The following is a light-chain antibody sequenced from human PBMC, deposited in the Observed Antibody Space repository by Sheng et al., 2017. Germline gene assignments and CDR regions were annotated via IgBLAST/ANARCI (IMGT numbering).Light chain of an antibody. V-gene: IGLV8-61*01. Sequence: QTVVTQEPSFSVSPGGTVTLTCGLSSGSVSTSYYPSWYQQTPGQAPRTLIYSTNTRSSGVPDRFSGSILGNKAALIITGAQADDESDYYCLLNMGGGIWVFGGGTKLTVL. CDR3: LLNMGGGIWV. CDR1: SGSVSTSYY. CDR2: STN. J-gene: IGLJ3*02.